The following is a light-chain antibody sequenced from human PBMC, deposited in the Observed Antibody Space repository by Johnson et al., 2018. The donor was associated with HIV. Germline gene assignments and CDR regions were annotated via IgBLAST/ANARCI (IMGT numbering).Light chain of an antibody. CDR2: ENN. J-gene: IGLJ1*01. V-gene: IGLV1-51*02. Sequence: QSVLTQPPSVSAAPGQKVTISCSGSSSNIGNNYVSWYQQLPRGAPKLLIYENNKRPSSIPDRFSGSKSGTSATLDITGLQSGDEVDYYCGTWDSSLSAYVFGNGTKVTVL. CDR1: SSNIGNNY. CDR3: GTWDSSLSAYV.